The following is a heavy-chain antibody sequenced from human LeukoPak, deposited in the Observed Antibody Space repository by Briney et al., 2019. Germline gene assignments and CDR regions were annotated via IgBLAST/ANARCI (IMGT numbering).Heavy chain of an antibody. CDR1: GFTFSSYW. J-gene: IGHJ4*02. Sequence: PGGSLRLSCAASGFTFSSYWMSWVREAPGKGLVWVANIKQDGSEKYYVDSVKGRFTISRDNAKNSLYLQMNSLRAEDTAVYYCARVHVLLWFGGFDYWGQGTLVTVSS. CDR3: ARVHVLLWFGGFDY. D-gene: IGHD3-10*01. V-gene: IGHV3-7*04. CDR2: IKQDGSEK.